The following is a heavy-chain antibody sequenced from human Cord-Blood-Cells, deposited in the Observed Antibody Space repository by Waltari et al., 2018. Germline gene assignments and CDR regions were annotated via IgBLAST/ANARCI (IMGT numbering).Heavy chain of an antibody. CDR3: ARDRYYYYGMDV. CDR1: GFTVSSNY. Sequence: EVQLVESGGGLVQPGGSLRLSCAASGFTVSSNYMSWVRQAPGKGLEWVSVIYSGGSTYYADSVKGRFTISRDNSKNTLYLQMNSLSAEDTAVYYCARDRYYYYGMDVWGQGTTVTVSS. CDR2: IYSGGST. J-gene: IGHJ6*02. V-gene: IGHV3-66*01.